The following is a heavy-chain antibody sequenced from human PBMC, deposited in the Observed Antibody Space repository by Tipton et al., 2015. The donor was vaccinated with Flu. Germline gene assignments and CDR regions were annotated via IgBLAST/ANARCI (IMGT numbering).Heavy chain of an antibody. CDR1: GFTFGDYA. Sequence: RSLRLSCTTSGFTFGDYAMSWVRQAPGKGLEWVGLIRSKTYGGTTEYAASVKGRFSISRDDSRGVAYLQMNSLTTEDTAIYYCTTSTANYFAPSSYWGQGTLVTVSS. CDR3: TTSTANYFAPSSY. J-gene: IGHJ4*02. CDR2: IRSKTYGGTT. D-gene: IGHD4/OR15-4a*01. V-gene: IGHV3-49*04.